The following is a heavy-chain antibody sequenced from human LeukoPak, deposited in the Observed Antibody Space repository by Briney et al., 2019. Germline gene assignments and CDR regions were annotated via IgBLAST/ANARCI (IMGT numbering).Heavy chain of an antibody. J-gene: IGHJ3*01. CDR2: INWRGDNI. V-gene: IGHV3-9*01. D-gene: IGHD3-22*01. Sequence: PGRSLRLSCAASGFTFNDHAMYWVRQAPGKGLEWVSGINWRGDNIGYADFVKGRFTISRDDAKNSLFLQMNSLRAEDTALYYCARASYYYDTTGLGAVDLWGQGTMVTVSS. CDR3: ARASYYYDTTGLGAVDL. CDR1: GFTFNDHA.